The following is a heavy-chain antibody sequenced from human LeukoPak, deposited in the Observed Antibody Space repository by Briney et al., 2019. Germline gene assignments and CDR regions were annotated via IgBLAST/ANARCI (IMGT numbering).Heavy chain of an antibody. CDR2: MNPNSGST. V-gene: IGHV1-8*01. CDR1: GYTFTSYD. CDR3: ARVPRGFYDSSGSHKDY. J-gene: IGHJ4*02. Sequence: ASVKVSCKASGYTFTSYDINWVRQATGQGLEWMGWMNPNSGSTGYAQKFQGRVTMTRNTSISTAYMELSSLRSEDTAVYYCARVPRGFYDSSGSHKDYWGQGTLVAVSS. D-gene: IGHD3-22*01.